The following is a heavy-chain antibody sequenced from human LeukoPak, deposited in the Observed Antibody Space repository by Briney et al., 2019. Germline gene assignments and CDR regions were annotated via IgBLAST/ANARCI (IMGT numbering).Heavy chain of an antibody. D-gene: IGHD6-13*01. CDR2: ISSGGST. V-gene: IGHV3-53*01. CDR1: EITASSTY. J-gene: IGHJ6*02. Sequence: PGASLRSSCAASEITASSTYMSWVRPAPGKGLGWVSVISSGGSTYSADSVKGRFTISRDNSKNTLYLQMNSLRAEDTAVYYCARDSVIAAAGNGSDYYYYYGMDVWGQGTTVTVSS. CDR3: ARDSVIAAAGNGSDYYYYYGMDV.